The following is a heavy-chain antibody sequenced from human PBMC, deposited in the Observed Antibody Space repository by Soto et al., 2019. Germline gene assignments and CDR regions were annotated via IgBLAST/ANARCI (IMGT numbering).Heavy chain of an antibody. CDR2: NYPGDSDT. CDR1: GYSFTNYG. V-gene: IGHV5-51*03. J-gene: IGHJ4*02. CDR3: ARREHHYDTSGSSRYYFDY. Sequence: EVQLVQSGAEVKKPGESLKISCKGSGYSFTNYGIGWVRQMPGKGLEWMGNNYPGDSDTRYSPSFQGQVTISADKSISTAYLPWRSLKASDTAIYYWARREHHYDTSGSSRYYFDYWGQGTLVTVSS. D-gene: IGHD3-22*01.